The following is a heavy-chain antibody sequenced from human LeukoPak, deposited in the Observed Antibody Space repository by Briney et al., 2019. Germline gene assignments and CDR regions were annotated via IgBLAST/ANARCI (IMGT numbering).Heavy chain of an antibody. CDR1: GGSISSSSYY. CDR3: ARVFGARTDILTGAFDY. D-gene: IGHD3-9*01. Sequence: PSETLSLTCTVSGGSISSSSYYWGWIRQPPGKGLEWIGSIYYSGSTYYNPSLKSRVTISVDTSKNQFSLKLSSVTAADTAVYYCARVFGARTDILTGAFDYWGQGTLVTVSS. CDR2: IYYSGST. J-gene: IGHJ4*02. V-gene: IGHV4-39*07.